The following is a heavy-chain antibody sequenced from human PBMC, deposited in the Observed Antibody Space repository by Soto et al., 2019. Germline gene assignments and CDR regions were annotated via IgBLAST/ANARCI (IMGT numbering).Heavy chain of an antibody. CDR1: GFTFSTSE. Sequence: LRLSCAASGFTFSTSELSWVRQAPGKGLEWVSYISSSGSTIYYADSVRGRFTISRDNAKKSLYLQMNSLRAADTAVYYCARWELLTGFDYWGQGTLVTVSS. CDR2: ISSSGSTI. J-gene: IGHJ4*02. D-gene: IGHD1-26*01. V-gene: IGHV3-48*03. CDR3: ARWELLTGFDY.